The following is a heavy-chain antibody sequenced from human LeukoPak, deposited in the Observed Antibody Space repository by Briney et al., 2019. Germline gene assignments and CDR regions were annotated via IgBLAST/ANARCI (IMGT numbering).Heavy chain of an antibody. CDR3: ARVRRRGDRFDP. D-gene: IGHD5-12*01. CDR1: GYAFTRHY. Sequence: ASVKVSCKASGYAFTRHYMHWVRQAPGQGLEWMGWMNPNSGNTGYALNFQGRVSMTSKASITTAYMELSSLTSEDTAVYYCARVRRRGDRFDPWGQGTLVTVSS. V-gene: IGHV1-8*01. J-gene: IGHJ5*02. CDR2: MNPNSGNT.